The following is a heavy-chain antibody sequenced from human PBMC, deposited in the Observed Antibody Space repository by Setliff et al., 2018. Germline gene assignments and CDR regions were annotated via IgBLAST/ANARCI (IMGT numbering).Heavy chain of an antibody. CDR3: ARDGGEY. CDR2: IKRDGSEK. V-gene: IGHV3-7*01. D-gene: IGHD3-16*01. Sequence: GGSLRLSCAASGFTFSSYCMSWVRQAPGKGLEWVANIKRDGSEKYYVDSVKGRFTISRDNAKNSLYLQMNSLRAEDAAVYYCARDGGEYWGQGTLVTVSS. CDR1: GFTFSSYC. J-gene: IGHJ4*02.